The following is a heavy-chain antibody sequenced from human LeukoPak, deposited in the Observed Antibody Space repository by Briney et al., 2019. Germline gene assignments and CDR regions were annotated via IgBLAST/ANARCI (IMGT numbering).Heavy chain of an antibody. J-gene: IGHJ4*02. CDR2: ISSSGGIK. Sequence: PGGSLRLSCAAAGFGFSDNYMSWIRQAPGKGLEWVSYISSSGGIKYYADSVKGRFTLSRDNAKNSLYLQMNSLRAEDTAVYYCARQTYYYDSSDYYYMGGFDYWGQGTLVTVSS. D-gene: IGHD3-22*01. V-gene: IGHV3-11*01. CDR3: ARQTYYYDSSDYYYMGGFDY. CDR1: GFGFSDNY.